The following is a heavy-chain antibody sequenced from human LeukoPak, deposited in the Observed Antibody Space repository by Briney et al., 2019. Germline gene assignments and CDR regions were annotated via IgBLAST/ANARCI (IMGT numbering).Heavy chain of an antibody. J-gene: IGHJ4*02. Sequence: SQTLSLTCAISGDSVSSNSAAWNWLRQSPSRGLEWLGRTYYRSTWSNDYAVSVQSRITINPDTSKNQFSLQLNSVTPGDTAVYYCANSPNDTSGYYYVVPFFFWGRGTLVTVSS. V-gene: IGHV6-1*01. D-gene: IGHD3-22*01. CDR2: TYYRSTWSN. CDR1: GDSVSSNSAA. CDR3: ANSPNDTSGYYYVVPFFF.